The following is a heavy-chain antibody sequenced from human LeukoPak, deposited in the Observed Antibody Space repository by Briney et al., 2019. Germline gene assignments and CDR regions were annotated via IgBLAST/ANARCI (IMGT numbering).Heavy chain of an antibody. Sequence: GGSLRLSCAASGFTFSSYGMHWVRQAPGKGLEWVAVIWYDGSNKYYADSVKGRFTISRDNSKNTLYLQMNSLRAEDTVVYYCARVRRHYYYGMDVWSQGTTVTVSS. CDR1: GFTFSSYG. CDR3: ARVRRHYYYGMDV. J-gene: IGHJ6*02. V-gene: IGHV3-33*01. CDR2: IWYDGSNK.